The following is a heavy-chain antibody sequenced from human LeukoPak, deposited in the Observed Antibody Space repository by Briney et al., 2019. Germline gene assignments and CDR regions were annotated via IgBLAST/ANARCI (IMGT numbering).Heavy chain of an antibody. V-gene: IGHV3-21*01. Sequence: PGGSLRLSCAASGFTFSTYSMNWVRQARGRGLEWVSSISRSSSYIYYADSVKGRFTISRDNAKNSLYLQLNSLRAEDTAVYYCASQMVRGVAWGQGTLVTVSS. J-gene: IGHJ5*02. CDR2: ISRSSSYI. D-gene: IGHD3-10*01. CDR3: ASQMVRGVA. CDR1: GFTFSTYS.